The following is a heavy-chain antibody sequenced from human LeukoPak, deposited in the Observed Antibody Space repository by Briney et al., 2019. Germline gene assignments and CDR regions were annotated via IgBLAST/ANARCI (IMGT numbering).Heavy chain of an antibody. CDR3: ARETPRRGETRDGYR. CDR2: IKEDGSET. CDR1: GFIFKKYW. D-gene: IGHD5-24*01. J-gene: IGHJ4*02. V-gene: IGHV3-7*01. Sequence: PGGSLRLSCAASGFIFKKYWMNWVRQVPGKGLECLANIKEDGSETYYADSVKGRFTISRDNPKNLLFLQINSLRVEDTAVYYCARETPRRGETRDGYRWGQGTVDTVSS.